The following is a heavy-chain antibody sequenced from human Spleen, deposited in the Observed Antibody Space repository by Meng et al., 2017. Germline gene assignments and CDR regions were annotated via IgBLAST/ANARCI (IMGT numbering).Heavy chain of an antibody. Sequence: QGQWVESGSWVKKPGASVKVSCKVSDYTLTSDGFSWVRQAPGQGLQWMGWINVYNGITNYGRNFQGRVTLTTDTSTSTGYMELRSLTSDDTAVYYCATRGNPYLDRWGQGTLVTVSS. V-gene: IGHV1-18*04. CDR2: INVYNGIT. J-gene: IGHJ4*02. CDR1: DYTLTSDG. CDR3: ATRGNPYLDR.